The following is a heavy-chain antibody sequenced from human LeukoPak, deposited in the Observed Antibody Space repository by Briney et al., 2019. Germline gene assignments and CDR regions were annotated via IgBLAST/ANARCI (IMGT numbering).Heavy chain of an antibody. D-gene: IGHD5-18*01. V-gene: IGHV3-23*01. CDR1: GFTFSTYA. J-gene: IGHJ4*02. CDR3: AKDLGMQVWFPL. CDR2: FSGSGGST. Sequence: GGSLRLSCAASGFTFSTYAMSWVRQAPGKGLEWVSSFSGSGGSTYYADSVKGRFTISRDNSKNTLYLQMNSLRAEDTAVYYCAKDLGMQVWFPLWGQGTLVTVPS.